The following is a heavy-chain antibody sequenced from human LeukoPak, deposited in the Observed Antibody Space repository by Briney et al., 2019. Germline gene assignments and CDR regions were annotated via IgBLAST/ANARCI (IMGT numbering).Heavy chain of an antibody. Sequence: GGSLRLSCAASGFTFSNYWMNWVRQAPGKGLLWVSCISGSGSYIYYADSVKGRFTISRDNAKNSLHLQVNSLRAEDTAVYYCVRERFHGSGAPKFDFWGQGTLVTVSS. D-gene: IGHD3-10*01. J-gene: IGHJ4*02. CDR1: GFTFSNYW. CDR3: VRERFHGSGAPKFDF. CDR2: ISGSGSYI. V-gene: IGHV3-21*06.